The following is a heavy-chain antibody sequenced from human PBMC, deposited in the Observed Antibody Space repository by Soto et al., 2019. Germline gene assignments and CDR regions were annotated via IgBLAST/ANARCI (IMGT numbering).Heavy chain of an antibody. Sequence: GGSLRLSCAASGFTFSSYSMNWVRQAPGKGLEWVSSISSSSSYIYYADSVKGRFTISRDNAKNSLYLQMNSLRAEDTAVYYFARAVTAAIFYSLSWGQAPLVTV. J-gene: IGHJ5*02. CDR1: GFTFSSYS. D-gene: IGHD2-15*01. V-gene: IGHV3-21*01. CDR2: ISSSSSYI. CDR3: ARAVTAAIFYSLS.